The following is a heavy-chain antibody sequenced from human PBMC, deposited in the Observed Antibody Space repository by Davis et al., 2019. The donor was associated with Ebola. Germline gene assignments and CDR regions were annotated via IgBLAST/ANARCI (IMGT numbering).Heavy chain of an antibody. CDR1: GYTFTSYD. D-gene: IGHD2-15*01. CDR3: ARGGYCSGGSCWYFDY. V-gene: IGHV1-2*02. CDR2: INPNSGGT. Sequence: ASVKVSCKASGYTFTSYDINWVRQAPGQGLEWMGWINPNSGGTNYAQKFQGRVTMTRDTSISTAYMELSRLRSDDTAVYYCARGGYCSGGSCWYFDYWGQGTLVTVSS. J-gene: IGHJ4*02.